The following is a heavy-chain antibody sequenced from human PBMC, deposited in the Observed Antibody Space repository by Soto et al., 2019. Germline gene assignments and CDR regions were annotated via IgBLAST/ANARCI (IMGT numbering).Heavy chain of an antibody. J-gene: IGHJ5*02. CDR2: INPYNGNT. D-gene: IGHD6-13*01. CDR3: ARAGAAVSPWFDP. V-gene: IGHV1-18*04. CDR1: GYTFTGYY. Sequence: GASVKVSCKASGYTFTGYYMHWVRQAPGQGLEWMGWINPYNGNTNYAQKLQGRVTMTTDTSTSTAYMELRSLRSDDTAVYYCARAGAAVSPWFDPWGQGTLVTVSS.